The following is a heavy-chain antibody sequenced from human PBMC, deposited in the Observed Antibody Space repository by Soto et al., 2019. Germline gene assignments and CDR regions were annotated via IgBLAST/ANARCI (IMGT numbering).Heavy chain of an antibody. Sequence: EVQLVESGGGLVQPGGSLRLSCAASGFTVSSNYMSWVRQAPGKGLEWVSVIYSGGSTYYADSVKGRFTISRHNSKNTLYLQMHCLRAENTVVYYCARVQESNGNRQSTRMNYYYYGIGVWGQGTTVTVSS. CDR3: ARVQESNGNRQSTRMNYYYYGIGV. J-gene: IGHJ6*02. D-gene: IGHD2-2*01. V-gene: IGHV3-53*04. CDR1: GFTVSSNY. CDR2: IYSGGST.